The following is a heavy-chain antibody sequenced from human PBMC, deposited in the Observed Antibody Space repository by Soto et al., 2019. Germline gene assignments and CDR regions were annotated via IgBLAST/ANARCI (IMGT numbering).Heavy chain of an antibody. CDR3: TSPDYGGNGDPDRY. V-gene: IGHV3-73*01. D-gene: IGHD4-17*01. Sequence: PGRSLRLSCAASGFTFSCSAMHWVRQASGKGLEWVGRIRSKANSYATAYAASVKGRFTISRDDSKNTAYLQMNSLKTEDTAVYYCTSPDYGGNGDPDRYWGQGTLVTVSS. J-gene: IGHJ4*02. CDR1: GFTFSCSA. CDR2: IRSKANSYAT.